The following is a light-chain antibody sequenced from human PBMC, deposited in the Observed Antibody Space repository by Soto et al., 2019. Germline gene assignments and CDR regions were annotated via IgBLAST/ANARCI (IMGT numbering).Light chain of an antibody. Sequence: DIQMTQSPSSLSASVGNRVTITCRASQGISNYLAWYQQKPGKVPKLLIYAASTLQSGVPPRFSGSGSGTDFTLTITSLHPEDVATYYCQKYSSARWTFGQGTKVEI. CDR1: QGISNY. V-gene: IGKV1-27*01. CDR3: QKYSSARWT. CDR2: AAS. J-gene: IGKJ1*01.